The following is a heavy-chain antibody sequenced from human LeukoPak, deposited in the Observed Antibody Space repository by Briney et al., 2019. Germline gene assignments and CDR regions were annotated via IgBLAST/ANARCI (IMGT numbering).Heavy chain of an antibody. CDR3: ASSYSSGWIDY. D-gene: IGHD6-19*01. J-gene: IGHJ4*02. CDR1: GGSISSGDYY. V-gene: IGHV4-61*08. Sequence: SETLSLTCTVSGGSISSGDYYWSWIRQAPGKGLEWIGYIYYSGSTNYNPSLKSRVTISVDTSKNQFSLKLSSVTAADTAVYYCASSYSSGWIDYWGQGTLVTVSS. CDR2: IYYSGST.